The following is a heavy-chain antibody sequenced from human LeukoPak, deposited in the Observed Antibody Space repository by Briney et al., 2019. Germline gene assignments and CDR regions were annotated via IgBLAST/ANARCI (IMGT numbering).Heavy chain of an antibody. CDR3: ATPDSSGYYFDY. CDR2: INPSGGST. Sequence: ASVKVSCKASGYTFTSYYMHWVRQAPGQGLEWMGIINPSGGSTSYAQKFQGRVTMTRDTSTSTVYMELSSLRSEDTAVYYCATPDSSGYYFDYWGQGTLVTVSS. D-gene: IGHD3-22*01. CDR1: GYTFTSYY. V-gene: IGHV1-46*01. J-gene: IGHJ4*02.